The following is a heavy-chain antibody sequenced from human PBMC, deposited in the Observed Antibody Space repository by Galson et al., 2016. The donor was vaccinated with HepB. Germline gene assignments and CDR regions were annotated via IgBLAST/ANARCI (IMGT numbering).Heavy chain of an antibody. CDR1: GFTFNNYW. Sequence: SLRLSCAASGFTFNNYWISWVRQAPGKGLEWVANIKHDESEIYYVDSVKGRFIIFRDNARNSLYLQMHSLRGEDTAVYYCAKEETYGMAYSFDYWGQGSLGTVSS. V-gene: IGHV3-7*01. CDR2: IKHDESEI. D-gene: IGHD2-21*01. CDR3: AKEETYGMAYSFDY. J-gene: IGHJ4*02.